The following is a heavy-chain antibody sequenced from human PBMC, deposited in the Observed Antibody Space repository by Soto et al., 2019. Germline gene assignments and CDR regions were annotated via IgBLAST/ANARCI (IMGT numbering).Heavy chain of an antibody. Sequence: HPGGSLRLSCAASGFTFRNYWMGWVRQAPGKGLEWVANLKQDGIERYYVDSLKGRFTISRDNTKNSLYLQMNSLRAEDTAMYYCASILTGYSYDYWGQGTQVTVSS. CDR2: LKQDGIER. D-gene: IGHD3-9*01. V-gene: IGHV3-7*01. CDR3: ASILTGYSYDY. CDR1: GFTFRNYW. J-gene: IGHJ4*02.